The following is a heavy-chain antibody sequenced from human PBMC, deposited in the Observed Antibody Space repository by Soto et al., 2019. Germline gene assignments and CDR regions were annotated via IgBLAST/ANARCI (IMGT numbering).Heavy chain of an antibody. CDR2: IYTTGST. J-gene: IGHJ6*02. CDR3: AREGGYFDSSGSGVYHYHGVDV. V-gene: IGHV4-4*07. Sequence: ETLSVTCTVSGDSISTYFCSCIRLPAGGGQPWIGRIYTTGSTNYNPSLKSRVTMSLDTSRNQFSLKLSSATAADTAVYFCAREGGYFDSSGSGVYHYHGVDVWGQGTTVTVSS. D-gene: IGHD3-22*01. CDR1: GDSISTYF.